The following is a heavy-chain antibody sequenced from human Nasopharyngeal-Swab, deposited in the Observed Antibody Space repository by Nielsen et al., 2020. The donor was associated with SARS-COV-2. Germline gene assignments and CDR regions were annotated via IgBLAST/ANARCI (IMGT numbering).Heavy chain of an antibody. D-gene: IGHD3-10*01. V-gene: IGHV3-30*18. CDR1: QFTFASYG. Sequence: SLKISCAASQFTFASYGMHWVRQAPGKGLEWVATISYEGSNEYYADSVEGRFTISRDNSKNTLYLQMNSLRVEDTAVYYCAKARLIDFGERDAFDIWGQGTMVTVSS. CDR3: AKARLIDFGERDAFDI. J-gene: IGHJ3*02. CDR2: ISYEGSNE.